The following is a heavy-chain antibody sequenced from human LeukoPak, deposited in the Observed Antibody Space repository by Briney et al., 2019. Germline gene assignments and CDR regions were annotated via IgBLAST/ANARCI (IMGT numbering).Heavy chain of an antibody. CDR1: GFTFSNAW. CDR2: IKSKTDGGTT. Sequence: SGGSLRLSYAASGFTFSNAWMSWVRQAPGKGLEWVGRIKSKTDGGTTDYAAPVKGRFTISRGDSKNTLYLQMNSLKTEDTAVYYCTTGPYYDILTDAFDIWGQGTMVTVSS. D-gene: IGHD3-9*01. CDR3: TTGPYYDILTDAFDI. J-gene: IGHJ3*02. V-gene: IGHV3-15*01.